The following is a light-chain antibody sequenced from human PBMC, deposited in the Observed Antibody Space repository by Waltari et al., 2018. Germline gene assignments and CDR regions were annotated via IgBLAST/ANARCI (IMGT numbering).Light chain of an antibody. CDR1: QSVSKY. CDR3: QKYVNLPAT. Sequence: EIVLTQSPGTLSLSPGERATLSCRASQSVSKYLAWYQQRPGQAPRLLIYDASIRATGIPDRFSGRGSGTDFSLTISRLEPEDFAVYYWQKYVNLPATFGQGTKVEIK. CDR2: DAS. V-gene: IGKV3-20*01. J-gene: IGKJ1*01.